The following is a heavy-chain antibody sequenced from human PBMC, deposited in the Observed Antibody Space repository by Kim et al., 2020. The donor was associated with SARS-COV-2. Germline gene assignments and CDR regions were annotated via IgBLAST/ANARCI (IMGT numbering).Heavy chain of an antibody. J-gene: IGHJ4*02. V-gene: IGHV3-30*04. D-gene: IGHD3-10*01. Sequence: GGSLRLSCAASGFTFSTYTMHWVRQAPGKGLEWVAVISNDGCDKVYAESVKGRFTISRDNSKSTLYVEMNSLRPEDTAGYYCARNHGSDCWGQGTLVSVSS. CDR1: GFTFSTYT. CDR3: ARNHGSDC. CDR2: ISNDGCDK.